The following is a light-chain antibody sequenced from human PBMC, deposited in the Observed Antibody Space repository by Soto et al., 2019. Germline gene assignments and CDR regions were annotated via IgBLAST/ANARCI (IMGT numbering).Light chain of an antibody. V-gene: IGLV2-14*01. CDR1: SSDVGGYNV. CDR2: EVS. Sequence: QSALTQPASVSGSPGQSITISCTGTSSDVGGYNVVSWYQQHPGKAPKLVIFEVSNRPSGVSNRFSGSKSGNTASLTISGLQAEDEGDYYCGSYTTSDTYVFGTGTKLTVL. J-gene: IGLJ1*01. CDR3: GSYTTSDTYV.